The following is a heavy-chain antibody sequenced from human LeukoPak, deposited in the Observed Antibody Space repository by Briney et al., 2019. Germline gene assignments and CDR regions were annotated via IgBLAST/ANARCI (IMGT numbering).Heavy chain of an antibody. CDR3: ARAENIVVVPAAIFDP. D-gene: IGHD2-2*02. J-gene: IGHJ5*02. CDR2: INPNSGGT. CDR1: GFTFSGSA. V-gene: IGHV1-2*02. Sequence: GGSLKLSCAASGFTFSGSAMHWVRQAPGQGLEWMGWINPNSGGTNYAQKFQGRVTMTRDTSISTAYMELSRLRSDDTAVYYCARAENIVVVPAAIFDPWGQGTLVTVSS.